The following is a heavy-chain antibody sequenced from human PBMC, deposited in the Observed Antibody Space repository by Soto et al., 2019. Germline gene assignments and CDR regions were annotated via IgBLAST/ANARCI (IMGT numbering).Heavy chain of an antibody. J-gene: IGHJ4*02. CDR1: GFTFSSYG. CDR3: AKDRGGDCPDNSCYFGADY. CDR2: ISDTGSSH. V-gene: IGHV3-30*18. D-gene: IGHD2-2*01. Sequence: LRLSCVGSGFTFSSYGMHWVRQAPGKGLECVAVISDTGSSHYYAASVEGRFTISRENSKNTLSLHMDRLRVEDTAVYYCAKDRGGDCPDNSCYFGADYWGQGTPVTVS.